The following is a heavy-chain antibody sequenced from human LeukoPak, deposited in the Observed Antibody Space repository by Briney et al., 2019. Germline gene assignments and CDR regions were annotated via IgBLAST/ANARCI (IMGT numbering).Heavy chain of an antibody. D-gene: IGHD5-18*01. J-gene: IGHJ6*02. CDR3: ARSSLLHSNAMDV. V-gene: IGHV3-74*01. CDR2: INSDGKTT. Sequence: GGSLRLSCAASGFTFSNSWMHWVRQAPGKGLVWVSRINSDGKTTSYADSVKGRFTISRDNAENTLFLQMNSLYAEDTAVYYCARSSLLHSNAMDVWGQGTTVTVSS. CDR1: GFTFSNSW.